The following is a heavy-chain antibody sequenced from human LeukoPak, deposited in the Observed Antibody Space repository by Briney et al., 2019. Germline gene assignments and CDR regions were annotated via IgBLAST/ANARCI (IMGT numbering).Heavy chain of an antibody. J-gene: IGHJ4*02. D-gene: IGHD3-3*01. CDR3: ATHKLRFLEWLFSY. V-gene: IGHV3-30*02. CDR1: GFTFSSYS. Sequence: GGSLRLSCAASGFTFSSYSMNWVRQAPGKGLEWVAFIRYDGSNKYYADSVKGRFTISRDNSKNTLYLQMNSLRAEDTAVYYCATHKLRFLEWLFSYWGQGTLVTVSS. CDR2: IRYDGSNK.